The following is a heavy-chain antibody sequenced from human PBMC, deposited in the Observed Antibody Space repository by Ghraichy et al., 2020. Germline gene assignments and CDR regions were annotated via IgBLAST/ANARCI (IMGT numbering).Heavy chain of an antibody. CDR1: GFNFRNYA. CDR2: ISGSVDST. D-gene: IGHD6-19*01. V-gene: IGHV3-23*01. CDR3: AKDPGYGSGWYGCFEY. Sequence: GGSLRLSCAASGFNFRNYAMSWVRQAPGKGLEWVSTISGSVDSTSYPDSVKGRFTISRDNSKNTLYLEMISLRAEDTAIYYCAKDPGYGSGWYGCFEYWGQGTLVTVTS. J-gene: IGHJ4*02.